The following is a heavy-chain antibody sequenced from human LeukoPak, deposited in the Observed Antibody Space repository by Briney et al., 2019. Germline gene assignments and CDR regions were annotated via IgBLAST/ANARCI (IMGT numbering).Heavy chain of an antibody. CDR1: GFTFSSYA. CDR2: ISGSGGST. D-gene: IGHD6-19*01. J-gene: IGHJ4*02. CDR3: AKDRYSSGWYLTAYFDY. V-gene: IGHV3-23*01. Sequence: SGGSLRLSCAASGFTFSSYAMSWVRQAPGKGLEWVSAISGSGGSTYYADSVKGRFTISRDNSKNTLYLQMNSLRAEDTAVYYCAKDRYSSGWYLTAYFDYWGQGTLVTVSS.